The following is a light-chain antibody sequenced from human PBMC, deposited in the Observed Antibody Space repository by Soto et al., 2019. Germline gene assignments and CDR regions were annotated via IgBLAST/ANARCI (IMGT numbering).Light chain of an antibody. CDR1: QSIGRW. J-gene: IGKJ4*01. CDR2: DAS. V-gene: IGKV1-5*01. Sequence: DIQMTQSTSTLSSSVRDRVTITCRASQSIGRWLAWYQQKPGKAPKLLIFDASTLESGVPSRFSGSGSGTEFTLTISSLQPDDFATYYCQPYNSYLPFGGGAKVDIK. CDR3: QPYNSYLP.